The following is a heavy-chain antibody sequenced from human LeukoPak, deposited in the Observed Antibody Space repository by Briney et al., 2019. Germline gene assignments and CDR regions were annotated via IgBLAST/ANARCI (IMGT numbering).Heavy chain of an antibody. Sequence: GESLKISLRGSGFNFTNYWIGWGRQLPGKGLEWMGIIYSPSFRGHVSILGDKSISTAYLQWSSLNASDTAMYYCARLGYYGSGNKPFDPWGQGTLVTVSS. V-gene: IGHV5-51*01. CDR1: GFNFTNYW. D-gene: IGHD3-10*01. J-gene: IGHJ5*02. CDR3: ARLGYYGSGNKPFDP. CDR2: IY.